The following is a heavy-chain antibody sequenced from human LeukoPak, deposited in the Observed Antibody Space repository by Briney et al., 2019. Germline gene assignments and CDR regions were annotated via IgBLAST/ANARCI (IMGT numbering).Heavy chain of an antibody. D-gene: IGHD2-15*01. CDR3: AKRAVGAAYYFDY. CDR1: GFTFSSYA. Sequence: GGSLRLSCAASGFTFSSYAMNWVRQAPGKGLEWVSDISGSDDNTHYADSVKGRFTISRDNSKNTVFLQMNSLRAEDTAVYYCAKRAVGAAYYFDYWGQGTLVTVSS. CDR2: ISGSDDNT. J-gene: IGHJ4*02. V-gene: IGHV3-23*01.